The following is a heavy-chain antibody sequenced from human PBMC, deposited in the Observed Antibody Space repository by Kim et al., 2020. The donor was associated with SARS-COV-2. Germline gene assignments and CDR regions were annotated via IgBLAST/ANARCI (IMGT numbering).Heavy chain of an antibody. V-gene: IGHV4-4*09. Sequence: SETLSLTCNVSGGSISNYYWSWIRQPPGKGLEWIGYIYSSGTTNYNSSLKSRVTISVDTSKNQFSLKLTSVTAADMAVYYCARLGEGAIKDWGQGTLVTVSS. D-gene: IGHD1-26*01. CDR1: GGSISNYY. CDR2: IYSSGTT. J-gene: IGHJ4*02. CDR3: ARLGEGAIKD.